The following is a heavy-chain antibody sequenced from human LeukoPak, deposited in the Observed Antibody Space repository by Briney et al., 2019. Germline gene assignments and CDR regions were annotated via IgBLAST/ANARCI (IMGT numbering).Heavy chain of an antibody. CDR2: FDPEDGET. CDR1: GYTLTELS. J-gene: IGHJ4*02. V-gene: IGHV1-24*01. CDR3: ASAMVDRIAVAGPFDY. Sequence: ASVKVSCKVSGYTLTELSMHWVRQAPGKGLEWMGGFDPEDGETIYAQKFQGRVTMTEDTSTDTAYMELISLRSEDTAVYYCASAMVDRIAVAGPFDYWGQGTLVTVSS. D-gene: IGHD6-19*01.